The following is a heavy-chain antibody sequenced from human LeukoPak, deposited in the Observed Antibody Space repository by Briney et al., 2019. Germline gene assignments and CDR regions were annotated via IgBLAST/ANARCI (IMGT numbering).Heavy chain of an antibody. CDR1: GFTFSSYA. J-gene: IGHJ6*02. D-gene: IGHD3-3*01. V-gene: IGHV3-30-3*01. CDR3: SRDPRFFEWFRRHYYYYGMDV. CDR2: ISYDGSNK. Sequence: GGSLRLSCAASGFTFSSYAMHWVRQAPGKGLEWVAVISYDGSNKYYADSVKGRFTISRDNSKNTLYLQMNSLRAEDTAVYYCSRDPRFFEWFRRHYYYYGMDVWGQGTTVTVSS.